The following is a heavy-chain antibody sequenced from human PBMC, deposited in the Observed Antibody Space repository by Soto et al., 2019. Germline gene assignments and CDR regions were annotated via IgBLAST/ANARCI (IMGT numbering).Heavy chain of an antibody. CDR1: GGTFSSYA. CDR3: ACGPTIFGVATSVGYFQH. Sequence: GASVKVSCKASGGTFSSYAISWVRQAPGQGLEWMGGIIPIFGTANYAQKFQGRVTITADESTSTAYMELSSLRSEDTAVYYCACGPTIFGVATSVGYFQHLGQGTLVTVSS. J-gene: IGHJ1*01. CDR2: IIPIFGTA. D-gene: IGHD3-3*01. V-gene: IGHV1-69*13.